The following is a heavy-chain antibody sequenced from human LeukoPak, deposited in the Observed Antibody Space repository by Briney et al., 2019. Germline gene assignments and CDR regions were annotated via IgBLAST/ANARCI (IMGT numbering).Heavy chain of an antibody. CDR3: ARDGVLRYFDYYYYYMDV. V-gene: IGHV3-11*01. Sequence: PGGSLRLSCAASGFTFSDYYMSWIRQAPGKGLEWVSYISSSGTTIYNADSVKGRFTISSENAKNSLFLQMNSLRAEDTAVYYCARDGVLRYFDYYYYYMDVWGKGTTVTISS. D-gene: IGHD3-9*01. CDR2: ISSSGTTI. J-gene: IGHJ6*03. CDR1: GFTFSDYY.